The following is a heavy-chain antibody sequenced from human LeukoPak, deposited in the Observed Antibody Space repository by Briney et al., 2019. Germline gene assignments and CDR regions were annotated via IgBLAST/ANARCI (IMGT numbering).Heavy chain of an antibody. V-gene: IGHV1-8*01. CDR3: ARLDYYYDSSGSSGDAFDI. CDR1: GYTFTSYD. D-gene: IGHD3-22*01. J-gene: IGHJ3*02. CDR2: MNPNSGNT. Sequence: ASVKVSCKASGYTFTSYDINWVRQATGQGLEWMGWMNPNSGNTGYAQKFQGRVTMTRNTPISTAYMELSSLRSEDTAVYYCARLDYYYDSSGSSGDAFDIWGQGTMVTVSS.